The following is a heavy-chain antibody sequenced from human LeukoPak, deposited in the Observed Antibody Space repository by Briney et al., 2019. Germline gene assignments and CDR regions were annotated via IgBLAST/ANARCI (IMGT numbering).Heavy chain of an antibody. V-gene: IGHV4-59*08. Sequence: SETLSLTCTVSGGSISSYYWSWIRQPPGKGLEWIGYIYYSGSTNYNPSLKSRVTISVDTSKNQFSLKLSSVTAADTAVYYCARGSLYDSSGFHEDSAFDIWGQGTMVTVSS. CDR2: IYYSGST. CDR1: GGSISSYY. J-gene: IGHJ3*02. D-gene: IGHD3-22*01. CDR3: ARGSLYDSSGFHEDSAFDI.